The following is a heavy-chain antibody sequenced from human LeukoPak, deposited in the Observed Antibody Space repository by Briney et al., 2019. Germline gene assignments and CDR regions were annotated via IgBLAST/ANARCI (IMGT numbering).Heavy chain of an antibody. V-gene: IGHV3-30-3*01. D-gene: IGHD3-9*01. CDR1: GFSFSSYA. CDR2: ISYDGSNK. CDR3: ARGGGSYDILTGDYKPHDY. J-gene: IGHJ4*02. Sequence: GGSLRLSCAASGFSFSSYAMHWVRQAPGKGLEWVAVISYDGSNKYYADSVKGRFTISRDNSKNTLYLQMNSLRDEDTAVYYCARGGGSYDILTGDYKPHDYWGQGTLVTVSS.